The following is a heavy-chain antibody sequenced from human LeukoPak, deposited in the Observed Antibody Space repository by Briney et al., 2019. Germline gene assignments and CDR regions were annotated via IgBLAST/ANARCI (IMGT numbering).Heavy chain of an antibody. CDR1: GFSSSSYS. Sequence: GGALRLSSAASGFSSSSYSMNRGRQALGKRLEWGSSISSSSSYIYYADSVKGRFTISRDNAKNSLYLQMNSLRDEDTAVYYCARDSRERYSGSYLDAFDIWGQGTMVTVSS. V-gene: IGHV3-21*01. D-gene: IGHD1-26*01. CDR3: ARDSRERYSGSYLDAFDI. J-gene: IGHJ3*02. CDR2: ISSSSSYI.